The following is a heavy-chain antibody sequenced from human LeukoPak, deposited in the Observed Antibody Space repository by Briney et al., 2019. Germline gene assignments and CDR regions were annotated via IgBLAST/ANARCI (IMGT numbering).Heavy chain of an antibody. Sequence: GASVNVSYKASVYTFTSYYMHWVRQAPGQGREWMGIINPSGGSTSNAQKFQGRVTMTRDTSTSTVYMELRSLRSEDTAVYYCARELRGYSGYEAYYYYGMDVWGQGTTVTVSS. CDR2: INPSGGST. CDR1: VYTFTSYY. V-gene: IGHV1-46*01. CDR3: ARELRGYSGYEAYYYYGMDV. J-gene: IGHJ6*02. D-gene: IGHD5-12*01.